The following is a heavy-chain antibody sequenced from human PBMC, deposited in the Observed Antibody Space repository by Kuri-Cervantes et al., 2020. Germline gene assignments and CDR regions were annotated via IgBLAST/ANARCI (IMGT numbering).Heavy chain of an antibody. D-gene: IGHD4-11*01. CDR2: INPSGGST. Sequence: GESLKISCKASGGTFSSYAISWVRQAPGQGLEWMGIINPSGGSTSYAQKFQGRVTVTRDTSTSTVYMELSSLRSEDTAVYYCARDRTTEGGVTEDQYYYYYYGMDVWGQGTTVTVSS. CDR3: ARDRTTEGGVTEDQYYYYYYGMDV. V-gene: IGHV1-46*01. CDR1: GGTFSSYA. J-gene: IGHJ6*02.